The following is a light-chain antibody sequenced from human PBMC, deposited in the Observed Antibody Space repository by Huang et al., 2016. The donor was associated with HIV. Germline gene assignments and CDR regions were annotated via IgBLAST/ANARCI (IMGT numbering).Light chain of an antibody. CDR3: HQYSDWPL. J-gene: IGKJ4*01. V-gene: IGKV3-15*01. CDR2: SAS. Sequence: IVMTQSPATLSVSPGETATLSCRASQSVSSNLAWYQQKPGQAPRLLIYSASTRATDIPDRFSGSGSGTEFTLTISSLQSEDIAVYYCHQYSDWPLFGGGTKVE. CDR1: QSVSSN.